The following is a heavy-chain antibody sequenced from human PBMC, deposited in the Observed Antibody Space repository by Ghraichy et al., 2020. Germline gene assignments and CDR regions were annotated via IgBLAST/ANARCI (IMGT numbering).Heavy chain of an antibody. D-gene: IGHD3-22*01. CDR1: GASISSYY. V-gene: IGHV4-59*01. J-gene: IGHJ4*02. CDR3: ARGSMIVVD. CDR2: IYYSGST. Sequence: SETLSLTCTVSGASISSYYWSWIRQPPGKGLEWIGYIYYSGSTNYNPSLKSRVTISVDTSKNQFSLKLSSVTAADTAVYYCARGSMIVVDWGQGTLVTVSS.